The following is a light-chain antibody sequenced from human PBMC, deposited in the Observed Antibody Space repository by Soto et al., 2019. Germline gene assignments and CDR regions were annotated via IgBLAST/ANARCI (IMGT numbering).Light chain of an antibody. CDR3: CSFAGTYTVV. V-gene: IGLV2-11*01. J-gene: IGLJ2*01. Sequence: QSALTQPRSVSGSPGQSVTISCTGTGSDVGGYDLVSWYQQHPGKAPKLMIYDVSKRPSGVPDRFSGSKSGNTASPTISGLQADDEADYYCCSFAGTYTVVFGGGTQLTVL. CDR2: DVS. CDR1: GSDVGGYDL.